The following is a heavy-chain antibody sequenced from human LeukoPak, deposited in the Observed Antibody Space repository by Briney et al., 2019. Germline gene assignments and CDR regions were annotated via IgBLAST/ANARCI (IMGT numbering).Heavy chain of an antibody. J-gene: IGHJ3*02. D-gene: IGHD2-2*01. V-gene: IGHV3-7*01. CDR1: GFTFSSYW. Sequence: GGSLRLSCAASGFTFSSYWMSWVRQAPGKGLEWVANIKQDGSEKYYVDSVKGRFTISRDNAKNSLYLQMNSLRAEDTAVYYCARDVIVVVPAASDAFDIWGQGTMVTVSS. CDR2: IKQDGSEK. CDR3: ARDVIVVVPAASDAFDI.